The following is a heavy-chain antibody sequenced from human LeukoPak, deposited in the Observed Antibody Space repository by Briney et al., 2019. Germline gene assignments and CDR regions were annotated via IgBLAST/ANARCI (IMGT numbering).Heavy chain of an antibody. J-gene: IGHJ4*02. Sequence: SETLSLTCTVSGGSISSYYWSWLRQPPGKGLEWIGYIYYSGSTNYNPSLKSRVTISVDTSKNQFSLKLSSVTAADTAVYYCARRGEIVLRYFDWLSGGYYFDYWGQGTLVTVSS. D-gene: IGHD3-9*01. V-gene: IGHV4-59*01. CDR3: ARRGEIVLRYFDWLSGGYYFDY. CDR1: GGSISSYY. CDR2: IYYSGST.